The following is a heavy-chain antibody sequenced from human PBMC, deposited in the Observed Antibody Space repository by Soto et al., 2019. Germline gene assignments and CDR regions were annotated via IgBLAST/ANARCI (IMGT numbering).Heavy chain of an antibody. J-gene: IGHJ4*02. CDR3: ARVYYDFWSGPYFDY. V-gene: IGHV3-74*01. D-gene: IGHD3-3*01. Sequence: PGGSLRLSCAASGFTFSSYWMHWVRQAPGKGLVWVSRINSDGSSTSYADSVKGRFTISRDNAKNTLYLQMNSLRAEDTAAYYCARVYYDFWSGPYFDYWGQGTLVTVSS. CDR2: INSDGSST. CDR1: GFTFSSYW.